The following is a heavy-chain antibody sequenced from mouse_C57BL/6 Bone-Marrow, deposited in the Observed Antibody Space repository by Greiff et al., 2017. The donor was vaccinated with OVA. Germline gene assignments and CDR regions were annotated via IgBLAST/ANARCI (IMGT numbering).Heavy chain of an antibody. CDR1: GFTFSDYG. J-gene: IGHJ3*01. CDR3: ARRWLLRGSWFAY. V-gene: IGHV5-15*04. D-gene: IGHD2-3*01. Sequence: DVQLQESGGGLVQPGGSLKLSCAASGFTFSDYGMAWVRQAPRKGPEWVAFISNLAYSIYYADTVTGRFTISRENAKNTLYLEMSSLRSEDTAMYYCARRWLLRGSWFAYWGQGTLVTVSA. CDR2: ISNLAYSI.